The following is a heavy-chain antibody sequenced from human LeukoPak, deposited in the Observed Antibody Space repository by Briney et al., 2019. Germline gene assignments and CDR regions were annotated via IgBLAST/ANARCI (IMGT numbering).Heavy chain of an antibody. CDR2: INGSSSRT. CDR1: GFTFSSFF. CDR3: AKGKGMVYNNYCFDR. V-gene: IGHV3-23*01. D-gene: IGHD4-11*01. Sequence: PGGSLRLSCAASGFTFSSFFMTWVRQAPGKGLEWVSSINGSSSRTCYVDSVKGRFTISRDNSENTLYLHMNSLRADDTAVYYCAKGKGMVYNNYCFDRWGRGSLVTVSS. J-gene: IGHJ4*02.